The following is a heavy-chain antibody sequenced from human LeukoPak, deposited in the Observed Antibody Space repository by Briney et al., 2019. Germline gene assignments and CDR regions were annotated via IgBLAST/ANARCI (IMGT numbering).Heavy chain of an antibody. CDR3: ATVSYYDNTAFQDY. CDR2: TNPNSGGT. Sequence: ASVKVSCKASGYTFTGYYMHWVRQAPGQGLEWMGWTNPNSGGTNYAQKFQGRVTMTRDRSISTFYMELSRLKSDDTAVYYCATVSYYDNTAFQDYWGQGTLVTVSS. J-gene: IGHJ4*02. V-gene: IGHV1-2*02. CDR1: GYTFTGYY. D-gene: IGHD3-10*01.